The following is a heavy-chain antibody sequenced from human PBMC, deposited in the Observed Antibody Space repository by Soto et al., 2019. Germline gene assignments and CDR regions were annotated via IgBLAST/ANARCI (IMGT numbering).Heavy chain of an antibody. CDR1: GFTFSSYG. Sequence: SCAASGFTFSSYGMHWVRQSPGKGLEWVAVISYDGSNKYYADSVMGRFTISRDNSKNTLYLQMNSPRAEDTAVYYCAKDWIQLWGNLAFDYWGQGTLVTVSS. J-gene: IGHJ4*02. D-gene: IGHD5-18*01. CDR3: AKDWIQLWGNLAFDY. V-gene: IGHV3-30*18. CDR2: ISYDGSNK.